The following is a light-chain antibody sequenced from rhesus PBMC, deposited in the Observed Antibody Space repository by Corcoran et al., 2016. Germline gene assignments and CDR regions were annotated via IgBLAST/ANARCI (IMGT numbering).Light chain of an antibody. J-gene: IGKJ4*01. CDR2: AAS. CDR1: QGIGCY. Sequence: DIQMTQSPSSLSASVGDTVTITCRTSQGIGCYLNWFQQKPGKAPKLLIDAASSLESGGPSSVSGSGSVTEYTHTISSLKPEEFATYYGLQHKSYPLTFGGGTKVEIK. CDR3: LQHKSYPLT. V-gene: IGKV1-28*02.